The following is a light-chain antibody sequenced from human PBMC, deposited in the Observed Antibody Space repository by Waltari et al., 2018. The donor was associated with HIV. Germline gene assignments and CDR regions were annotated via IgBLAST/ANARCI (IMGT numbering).Light chain of an antibody. CDR3: QQYNNWPPYT. J-gene: IGKJ2*01. V-gene: IGKV3-15*01. Sequence: EIVMTQSPATLSVSPGDRATLSCRASQSVRSNLAWYQQKPGQAPRLLIYGASSRATGIPARFSGSGSGTEFTLTISSLQFEDFAVYYCQQYNNWPPYTFGQGTKLEI. CDR2: GAS. CDR1: QSVRSN.